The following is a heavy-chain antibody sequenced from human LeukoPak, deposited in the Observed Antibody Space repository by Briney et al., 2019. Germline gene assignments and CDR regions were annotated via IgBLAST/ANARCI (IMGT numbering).Heavy chain of an antibody. D-gene: IGHD3-22*01. V-gene: IGHV1-69*05. Sequence: ASVKVSCKASGGTFSSYAISLVRQAPGQGLEWMGRIIPIFGTANYAQKFQGRVTITTDESTSTAYMELSSLRSEDTAVYYCARVSNYDSSDYWGQGTLVTVSS. CDR3: ARVSNYDSSDY. CDR1: GGTFSSYA. CDR2: IIPIFGTA. J-gene: IGHJ4*02.